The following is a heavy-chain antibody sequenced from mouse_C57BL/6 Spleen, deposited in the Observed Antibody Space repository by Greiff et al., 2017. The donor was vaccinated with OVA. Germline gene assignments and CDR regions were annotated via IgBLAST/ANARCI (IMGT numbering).Heavy chain of an antibody. V-gene: IGHV5-16*01. Sequence: EVKVEESEGGLVQPGSSMKLSCTASGFTFSDYYMAWVRQVPEKGLEWVANINYDGSSTYYLDSLKSRFIISRDNAKNILYLQMSSLKSEDTATYYCARVDVWTLAYWGQGTLVTVSA. CDR1: GFTFSDYY. CDR3: ARVDVWTLAY. J-gene: IGHJ3*01. CDR2: INYDGSST.